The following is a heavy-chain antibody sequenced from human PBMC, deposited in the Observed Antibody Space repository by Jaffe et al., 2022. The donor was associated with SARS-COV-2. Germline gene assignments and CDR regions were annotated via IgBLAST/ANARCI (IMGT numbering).Heavy chain of an antibody. CDR1: GFTFSSYA. Sequence: EVQLLESGGGLVQPGGSLRLSCAASGFTFSSYAMSWVRQAPGKGLEWVSGIRGGGDSPYYADSVKGRFTISRDNSKNMLYLQMNSLRAEDTAVYYCAKGRHDYSSSNGDYWGQGTLVTVSS. J-gene: IGHJ4*02. V-gene: IGHV3-23*01. D-gene: IGHD6-6*01. CDR3: AKGRHDYSSSNGDY. CDR2: IRGGGDSP.